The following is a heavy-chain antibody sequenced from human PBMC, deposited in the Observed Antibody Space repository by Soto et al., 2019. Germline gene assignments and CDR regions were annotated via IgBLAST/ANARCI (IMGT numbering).Heavy chain of an antibody. D-gene: IGHD2-2*01. CDR2: SSAYNGNT. CDR3: ARRGYCSSTSCYDYYYYGMDV. CDR1: GYTFTSYG. J-gene: IGHJ6*02. V-gene: IGHV1-18*04. Sequence: ASVKVSCKASGYTFTSYGISWVRQAPGQGLEWMGWSSAYNGNTNYAQKLQGRVTMTTDTSTSTAYMKLRSLRSDDTAVYYCARRGYCSSTSCYDYYYYGMDVWGQGATVTVSS.